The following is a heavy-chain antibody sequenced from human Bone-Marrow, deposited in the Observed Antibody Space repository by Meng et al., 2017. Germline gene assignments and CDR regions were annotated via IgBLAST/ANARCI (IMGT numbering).Heavy chain of an antibody. V-gene: IGHV3-49*04. D-gene: IGHD3-22*01. J-gene: IGHJ4*02. CDR3: TRADSSGSYYFDY. Sequence: GESLKISCTASGFTFGDYAMSWVRQAPGKGLEWVGFIRSKAYGGTTEYAASVKGRFTISRNDSKSIAYMQMHSLKTEDTAVYYCTRADSSGSYYFDYWGQGTLVTVSS. CDR1: GFTFGDYA. CDR2: IRSKAYGGTT.